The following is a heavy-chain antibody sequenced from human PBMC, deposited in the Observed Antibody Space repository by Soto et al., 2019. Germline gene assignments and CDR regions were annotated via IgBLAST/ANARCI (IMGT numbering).Heavy chain of an antibody. J-gene: IGHJ4*02. CDR1: GDTFTSYA. V-gene: IGHV1-69*01. D-gene: IGHD6-19*01. CDR3: TRNLWAVAGKNGD. Sequence: QVQLVQSGAEVKPPGSSVKVSCKIYGDTFTSYAVSWGRQAPGQGLEWVGGVIPLFRTTNYAEKFHGRVTITADESTNTASMELTGLTSEDTAVYYCTRNLWAVAGKNGDWGQVTLVTVSS. CDR2: VIPLFRTT.